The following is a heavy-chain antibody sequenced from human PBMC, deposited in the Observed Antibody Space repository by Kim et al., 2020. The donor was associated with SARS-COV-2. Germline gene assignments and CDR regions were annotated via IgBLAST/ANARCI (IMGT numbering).Heavy chain of an antibody. CDR2: INPNSGGT. CDR1: GYTFTGYY. J-gene: IGHJ5*02. Sequence: ASVKVSCKASGYTFTGYYMHWVRQAPGQGLEWMGRINPNSGGTNYAQKFQGRVTMTRDTSISTAYMELSRLRSDDTAVYYCARDKEVWEYYYGSGSYYHNWFDPWGQGTLVTVSS. D-gene: IGHD3-10*01. CDR3: ARDKEVWEYYYGSGSYYHNWFDP. V-gene: IGHV1-2*06.